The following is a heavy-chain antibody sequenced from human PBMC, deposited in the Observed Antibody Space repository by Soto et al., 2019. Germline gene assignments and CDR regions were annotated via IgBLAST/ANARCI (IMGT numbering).Heavy chain of an antibody. Sequence: QVQLQESGPGLVKPSETLSLTCTVSGGSISGDYWSWVRQPPGKGLEWIGFTHYSETAYYNPSLNSRLTLTADTSKNHFSLMLSSVTAADTAVYYCAGLGVCGDDCYSFYCWGQGSLVTVSS. V-gene: IGHV4-59*12. CDR1: GGSISGDY. J-gene: IGHJ4*02. D-gene: IGHD2-21*02. CDR2: THYSETA. CDR3: AGLGVCGDDCYSFYC.